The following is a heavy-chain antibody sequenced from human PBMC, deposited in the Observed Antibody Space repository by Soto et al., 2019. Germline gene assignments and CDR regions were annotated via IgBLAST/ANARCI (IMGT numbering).Heavy chain of an antibody. D-gene: IGHD2-2*02. CDR3: ARGGSRVPAAIRPWGYYYGMDV. V-gene: IGHV4-34*01. J-gene: IGHJ6*02. CDR2: INHSGST. CDR1: GGSFSGYY. Sequence: SETLSLTCAVYGGSFSGYYWSWIRQPPGKGLEWIGEINHSGSTNYNPSLKSRVTISVDTSKNQFSLKLSSVTAADTAVYYCARGGSRVPAAIRPWGYYYGMDVWGQGTTVTVSS.